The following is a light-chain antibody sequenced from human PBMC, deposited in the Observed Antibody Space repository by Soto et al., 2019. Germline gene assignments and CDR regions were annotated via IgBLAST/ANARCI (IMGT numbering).Light chain of an antibody. CDR3: QPYNSYSRT. CDR1: QSIDSW. CDR2: KAS. V-gene: IGKV1-5*03. Sequence: DFQMPQSPYTLSASLGDRFTITCRASQSIDSWLAWYQHKPGKAPKLLIFKASTLETGVPSRFSGSGSETEFTLTISSLQPDDSATYYCQPYNSYSRTFGQGTKVDIK. J-gene: IGKJ1*01.